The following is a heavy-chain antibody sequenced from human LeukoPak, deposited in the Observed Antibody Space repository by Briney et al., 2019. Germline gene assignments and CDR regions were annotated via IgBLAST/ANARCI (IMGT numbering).Heavy chain of an antibody. CDR1: GYTFPAYY. J-gene: IGHJ6*02. CDR3: VRVTLILVADGMDV. V-gene: IGHV1-2*02. D-gene: IGHD3-22*01. Sequence: GASVKVSFKASGYTFPAYYLHWVRQAPGQGFEWMGWINPHSGDTNYAQKFRGRVTMTRDTSITTAYMELSGLRSDDTAVYYCVRVTLILVADGMDVWGQGTTVTVSS. CDR2: INPHSGDT.